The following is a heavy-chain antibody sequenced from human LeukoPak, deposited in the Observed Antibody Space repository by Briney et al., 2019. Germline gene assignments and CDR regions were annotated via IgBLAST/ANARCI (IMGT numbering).Heavy chain of an antibody. CDR2: INAGNGNT. V-gene: IGHV1-3*01. CDR3: ARDLAVVVPAAIPWDYYYGMDV. D-gene: IGHD2-2*01. CDR1: GYTFTSYA. Sequence: ASVKVSCKASGYTFTSYAMRWVRQAPGQRLEWMGWINAGNGNTKYSQKFQGRVTITRDTSASTAYMELSSLRSEDTAVYYCARDLAVVVPAAIPWDYYYGMDVWGKGTTVTVSS. J-gene: IGHJ6*04.